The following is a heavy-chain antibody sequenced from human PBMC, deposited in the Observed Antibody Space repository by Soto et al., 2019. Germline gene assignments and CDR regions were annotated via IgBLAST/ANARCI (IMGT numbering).Heavy chain of an antibody. Sequence: SETLSLTCTVSGGSISSYYWSWIRQPPGKGLEWIGYIYYSGSTNYNPSLKSRVTISVDTSKNQFSLKLSSVTAADTAAYYCAREVHGSGSYVHYYYYMDVWGKGTTVTVSS. CDR2: IYYSGST. D-gene: IGHD3-10*01. J-gene: IGHJ6*03. V-gene: IGHV4-59*01. CDR1: GGSISSYY. CDR3: AREVHGSGSYVHYYYYMDV.